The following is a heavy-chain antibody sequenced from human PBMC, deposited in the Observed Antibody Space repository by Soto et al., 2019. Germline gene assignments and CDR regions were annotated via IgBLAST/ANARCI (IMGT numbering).Heavy chain of an antibody. V-gene: IGHV3-30-3*01. Sequence: QVQLVESGGGVVQPGRSLRLSCAASGFTFSSYAMHWVRQAPGKGLEWVAVISYDGSNKYYADSVKGRFTISRDNSKNTLYLQMTSLRAEDTAVYYCARKKAAKSSGYYFDYWGQGTLVTVSS. CDR1: GFTFSSYA. CDR3: ARKKAAKSSGYYFDY. J-gene: IGHJ4*02. D-gene: IGHD3-3*01. CDR2: ISYDGSNK.